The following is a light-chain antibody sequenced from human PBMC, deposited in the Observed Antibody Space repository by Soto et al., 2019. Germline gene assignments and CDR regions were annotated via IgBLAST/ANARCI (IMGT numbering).Light chain of an antibody. Sequence: DIPLTQFPSTLSASVGDSVTITCRASRTISSWLAWYQQKPGKAPKLLIYKASTLKSGVPSRFSGSGSGTEFTLTISSLQPDDFATYYCQQYNSRRTFGQGTKVDIK. CDR1: RTISSW. V-gene: IGKV1-5*03. J-gene: IGKJ1*01. CDR3: QQYNSRRT. CDR2: KAS.